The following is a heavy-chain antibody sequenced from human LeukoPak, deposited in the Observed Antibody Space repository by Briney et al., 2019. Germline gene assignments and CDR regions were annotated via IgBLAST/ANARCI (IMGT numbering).Heavy chain of an antibody. J-gene: IGHJ4*02. CDR1: GFTLSSYA. D-gene: IGHD3-10*01. CDR2: ISGSGGST. V-gene: IGHV3-23*01. CDR3: AKGDVLLWFGELPEDY. Sequence: GGSLRFSCAASGFTLSSYAMSWVRQAPGKGLEWVSAISGSGGSTYYADSVKGRFTISRDNSKNTLYLQMNSLRAEDTAVYYCAKGDVLLWFGELPEDYWGQGTLVTVSS.